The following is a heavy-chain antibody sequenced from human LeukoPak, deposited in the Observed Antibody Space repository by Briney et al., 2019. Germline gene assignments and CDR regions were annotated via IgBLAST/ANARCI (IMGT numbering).Heavy chain of an antibody. CDR2: IYSDAT. CDR1: GFTFSSYW. D-gene: IGHD3-22*01. CDR3: ARESYDSSGYYYGGGFDY. V-gene: IGHV3-74*01. Sequence: GGSLILSCAASGFTFSSYWIHWVRQAPGKGLVWVSRIYSDATYYADSVKGRFTISRDNAKNTLYLQMNSLRAEDTAVYYCARESYDSSGYYYGGGFDYWGQGTLVTVSS. J-gene: IGHJ4*02.